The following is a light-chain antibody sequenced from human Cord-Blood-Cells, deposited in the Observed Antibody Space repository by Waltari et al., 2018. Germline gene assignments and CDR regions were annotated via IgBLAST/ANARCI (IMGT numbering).Light chain of an antibody. Sequence: EIVLTQSPATLSLSPGERATLSCRASQSVSSYLAWYQQKPSQAPRLLIYDASNRATGITARFSGSGSGTDFTLTISSLEPEDFAVYYCQQRSNWPRSFGQGTKLEIK. V-gene: IGKV3-11*01. J-gene: IGKJ2*03. CDR1: QSVSSY. CDR3: QQRSNWPRS. CDR2: DAS.